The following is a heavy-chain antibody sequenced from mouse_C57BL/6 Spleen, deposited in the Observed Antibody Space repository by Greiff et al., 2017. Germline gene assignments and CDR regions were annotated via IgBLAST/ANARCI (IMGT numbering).Heavy chain of an antibody. D-gene: IGHD1-1*01. CDR1: GYSITSGYY. Sequence: DVQLVESGPGLVKPSPSLSLTCSVTGYSITSGYYWNWIRQFPGNKLEWMGYISYDGSNNYNPSLKNRISITRDTSKNQFFLKLNSVTTEDTATYYCARAYGSFFDYWGQGTTLTVSS. V-gene: IGHV3-6*01. CDR2: ISYDGSN. J-gene: IGHJ2*01. CDR3: ARAYGSFFDY.